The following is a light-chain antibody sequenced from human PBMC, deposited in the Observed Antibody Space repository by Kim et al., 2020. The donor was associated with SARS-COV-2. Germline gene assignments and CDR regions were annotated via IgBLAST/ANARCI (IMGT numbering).Light chain of an antibody. CDR3: SSYTSSSTWV. Sequence: GQSITLSCTGTSSDVGGYNYVSWYQQHPGKAPKLMIYDVTNRPSGVSNRFSDSKSGNTASLTISGLQAEDEADYYCSSYTSSSTWVFGAGTQLTVL. J-gene: IGLJ3*02. CDR1: SSDVGGYNY. CDR2: DVT. V-gene: IGLV2-14*03.